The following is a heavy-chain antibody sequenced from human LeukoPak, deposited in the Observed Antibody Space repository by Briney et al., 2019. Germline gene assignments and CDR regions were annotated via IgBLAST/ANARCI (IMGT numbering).Heavy chain of an antibody. D-gene: IGHD3-10*01. V-gene: IGHV4-38-2*02. J-gene: IGHJ5*02. CDR2: IYHSGST. CDR3: ARSLYYGSGSYYKFWFDP. CDR1: GYSISSGYY. Sequence: SETLSLTCTVSGYSISSGYYWGWMRQPPGKGLEWIGSIYHSGSTYYNPSLKSRVTISVDTSKNQFSLKLSSVTAADTAVYYCARSLYYGSGSYYKFWFDPWGQGTLVTVSS.